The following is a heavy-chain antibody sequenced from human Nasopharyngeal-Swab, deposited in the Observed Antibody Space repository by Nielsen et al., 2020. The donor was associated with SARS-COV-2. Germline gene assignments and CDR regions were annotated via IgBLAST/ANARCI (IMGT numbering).Heavy chain of an antibody. CDR3: ARAQAAKDSRGHNYYYYYGMDV. J-gene: IGHJ6*02. V-gene: IGHV1-18*01. Sequence: WVRQAPGQGLGWMGWISAYNGNTNYAQKLQGRVTMTTDTSTSTAYMELRSLRPDDTAVYYCARAQAAKDSRGHNYYYYYGMDVWGQGTTVTVSS. D-gene: IGHD6-13*01. CDR2: ISAYNGNT.